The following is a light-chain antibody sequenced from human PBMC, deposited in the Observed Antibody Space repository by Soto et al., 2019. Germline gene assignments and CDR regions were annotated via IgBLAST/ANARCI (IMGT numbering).Light chain of an antibody. J-gene: IGKJ3*01. Sequence: IQLTQSPSSLSASVGDRVTITCRASQGISSYLAWYQQKPGKAPKLLIFGASTLHSGVPSRFSGSGSGTDFTLTSSSLQPEDFASYYCQQLNSYTFGPGTKVDIK. CDR1: QGISSY. CDR2: GAS. CDR3: QQLNSYT. V-gene: IGKV1-9*01.